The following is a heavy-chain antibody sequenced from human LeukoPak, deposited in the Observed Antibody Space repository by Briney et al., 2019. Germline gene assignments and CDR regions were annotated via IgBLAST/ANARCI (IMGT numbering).Heavy chain of an antibody. CDR2: ICHSGSA. Sequence: SETLSLTCTVSGYSISSTYCWGWIRQPPGKGLEWIGSICHSGSAYYNSSLKSRLTISIDTSKNQFSLKLSSVTAADTALYFCARVCCYYDSGSDPNWLDPWGQGTLVTVSS. J-gene: IGHJ5*02. D-gene: IGHD3-10*01. CDR1: GYSISSTYC. V-gene: IGHV4-38-2*02. CDR3: ARVCCYYDSGSDPNWLDP.